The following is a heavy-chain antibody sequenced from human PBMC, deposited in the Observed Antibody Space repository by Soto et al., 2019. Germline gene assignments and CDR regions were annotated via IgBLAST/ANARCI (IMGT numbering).Heavy chain of an antibody. Sequence: GRSLRLSCAASGFTLSTYAMSWVPQAPGKGLEWVSAISGSGSDTYHADSVKGRFTISRDNSIKTLYMQMNCLRPEDTAVYYCAHPRGYGVFDAYDIWGQGAMVTVSS. V-gene: IGHV3-23*01. CDR2: ISGSGSDT. CDR1: GFTLSTYA. CDR3: AHPRGYGVFDAYDI. D-gene: IGHD4-17*01. J-gene: IGHJ3*02.